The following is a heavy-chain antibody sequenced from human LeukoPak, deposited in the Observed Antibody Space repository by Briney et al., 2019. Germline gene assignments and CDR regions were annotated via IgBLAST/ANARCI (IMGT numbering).Heavy chain of an antibody. Sequence: PCGSLRLSCPASGFTFSNYAMRWVRQAPGKGLEWVSAISGSCGSTYYADSVKGRFTISRDNSKNTLYLQMNSLRAEDTAVYYCAKDPLLYCSSTSCYDYYHYGMDVWGQGTTVTVSS. J-gene: IGHJ6*02. D-gene: IGHD2-2*01. V-gene: IGHV3-23*01. CDR1: GFTFSNYA. CDR2: ISGSCGST. CDR3: AKDPLLYCSSTSCYDYYHYGMDV.